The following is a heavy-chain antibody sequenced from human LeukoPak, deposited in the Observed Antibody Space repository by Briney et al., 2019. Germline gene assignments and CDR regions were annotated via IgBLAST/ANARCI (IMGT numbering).Heavy chain of an antibody. Sequence: GEPLKISCKGSGYSFTSYWIGWVRQMPGKGLEWMGIIYPGDSDTRYSPSFQGQVTISADKSISTAYLQWSSMKASDTAMYYCARLRGSGSHYYYYMDVWGKGTTVTVSS. D-gene: IGHD3-10*01. CDR2: IYPGDSDT. V-gene: IGHV5-51*03. CDR3: ARLRGSGSHYYYYMDV. CDR1: GYSFTSYW. J-gene: IGHJ6*03.